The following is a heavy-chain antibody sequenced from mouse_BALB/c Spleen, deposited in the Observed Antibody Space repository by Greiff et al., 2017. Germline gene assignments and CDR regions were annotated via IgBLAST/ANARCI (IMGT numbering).Heavy chain of an antibody. CDR3: ARGTGAYAMDY. J-gene: IGHJ4*01. CDR2: INPGSGGT. Sequence: QVQLQQSGAELVRPGTSVKVSCKASGYAFTNYLIEWVKQRPGQGLEWIGVINPGSGGTNYNEKFKGKATLTVDKSSSTAYMELSSLTSEDSAVYYCARGTGAYAMDYWGQGTSVTVSS. D-gene: IGHD4-1*01. CDR1: GYAFTNYL. V-gene: IGHV1-54*01.